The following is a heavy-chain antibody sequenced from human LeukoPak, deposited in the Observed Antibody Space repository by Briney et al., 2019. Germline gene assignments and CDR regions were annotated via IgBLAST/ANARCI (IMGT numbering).Heavy chain of an antibody. CDR1: GFTFSSYS. J-gene: IGHJ4*02. CDR3: ARGPSSSWYRGYYFDY. D-gene: IGHD6-13*01. CDR2: ISSSSSYI. Sequence: GGSLRLSCAASGFTFSSYSMNWVRQAPGKGLEWVSSISSSSSYIYYADSVKGRFTISRDNAKSSLYLQMNSLRAEDTAVYYCARGPSSSWYRGYYFDYWGQGTLVTVSS. V-gene: IGHV3-21*01.